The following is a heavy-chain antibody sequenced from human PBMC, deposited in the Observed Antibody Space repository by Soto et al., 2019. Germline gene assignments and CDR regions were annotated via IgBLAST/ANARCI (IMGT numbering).Heavy chain of an antibody. CDR1: GYTFTTYT. J-gene: IGHJ4*02. CDR3: ARQLTFGPSYDY. V-gene: IGHV1-3*01. Sequence: ASVKVSRKASGYTFTTYTLYWVRQAPGQRLEWMGWITGGKGDAKSSQKFQGRVTITRDTSAITTYMELSSLTSEDTAVYYCARQLTFGPSYDYWGQGTLVTVSS. D-gene: IGHD3-16*01. CDR2: ITGGKGDA.